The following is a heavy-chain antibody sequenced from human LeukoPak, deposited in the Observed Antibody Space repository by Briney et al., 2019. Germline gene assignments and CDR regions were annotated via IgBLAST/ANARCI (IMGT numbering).Heavy chain of an antibody. CDR2: INHSGST. CDR3: ARVNRARPRITIFDY. CDR1: GGSFSGYY. Sequence: SETLSLTCAVYGGSFSGYYWSWIRQPPGKGLEWIGEINHSGSTNYNPSLKSRVTISVDTSKNQFSLKLSSVTAADTAVYYCARVNRARPRITIFDYWGQGTLVTVSS. D-gene: IGHD3-9*01. J-gene: IGHJ4*02. V-gene: IGHV4-34*01.